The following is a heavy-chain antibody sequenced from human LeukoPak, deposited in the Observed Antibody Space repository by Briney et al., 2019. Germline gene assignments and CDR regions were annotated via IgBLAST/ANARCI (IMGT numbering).Heavy chain of an antibody. J-gene: IGHJ4*02. CDR2: ISYDGSNK. CDR1: GFTFSSYA. D-gene: IGHD3-22*01. CDR3: ARDHYYDSSGYYERRAGFDY. Sequence: PGRSLRLSCAASGFTFSSYAMHWVRQAPGKGLEWVAVISYDGSNKYYADSVKGRFTISRDNSKNTLYLQMNSLRAEDTAVYYCARDHYYDSSGYYERRAGFDYWGQGTLVTVSS. V-gene: IGHV3-30*04.